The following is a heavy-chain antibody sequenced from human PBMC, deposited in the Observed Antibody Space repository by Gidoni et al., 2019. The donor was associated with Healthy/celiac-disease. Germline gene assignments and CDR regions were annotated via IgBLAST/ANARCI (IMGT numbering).Heavy chain of an antibody. V-gene: IGHV4-34*01. Sequence: QVQLQQWGAGLLKPSETLSLTCAVYGGSFSGYYWSWIRQPPGKGLEWIGEINHSGSTNYNPSLKSRVTISVDTSKNQFSLKLSSVTAADTAVYYCASAGDDYGDYPLGYWGQGTLVTVSS. D-gene: IGHD4-17*01. CDR1: GGSFSGYY. J-gene: IGHJ4*02. CDR2: INHSGST. CDR3: ASAGDDYGDYPLGY.